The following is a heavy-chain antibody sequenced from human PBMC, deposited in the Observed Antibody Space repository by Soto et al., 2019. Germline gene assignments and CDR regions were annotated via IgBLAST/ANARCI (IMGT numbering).Heavy chain of an antibody. V-gene: IGHV3-11*06. CDR2: SSSSGAYI. CDR1: GFALTDNY. Sequence: QVQLVESGGGLVEPGGSLRLSCTGSGFALTDNYMTWIRQAPGKGLEWVSYSSSSGAYINYADSVKGRFTISRDNAYNSLYLLMDSLRAEDTAVYFWARSSGRRRVGRYDYGLDVWGQGTTVTVSS. D-gene: IGHD2-15*01. J-gene: IGHJ6*02. CDR3: ARSSGRRRVGRYDYGLDV.